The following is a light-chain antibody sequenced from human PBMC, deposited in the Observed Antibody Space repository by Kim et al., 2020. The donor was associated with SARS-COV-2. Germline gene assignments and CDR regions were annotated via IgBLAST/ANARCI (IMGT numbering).Light chain of an antibody. Sequence: SPGERVTLSCRASQSVGSNLAWYQQKPGQAPRLLIYGASTRATGIPARFSGSGSGTEFSLTIGSLQSEDFAVYYCQQCNNWPPWAFGQGTKVDIK. V-gene: IGKV3-15*01. CDR3: QQCNNWPPWA. J-gene: IGKJ1*01. CDR2: GAS. CDR1: QSVGSN.